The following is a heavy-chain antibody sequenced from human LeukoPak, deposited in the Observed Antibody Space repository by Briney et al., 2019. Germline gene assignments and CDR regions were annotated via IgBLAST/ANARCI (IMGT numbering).Heavy chain of an antibody. V-gene: IGHV2-5*02. D-gene: IGHD7-27*01. CDR3: AHTGSAHGDDWFDP. Sequence: SGPTLFQPTEPLTLTCTFSGFSLNTRGVGVGWIRQAPGKALEWLALISRDDDKRYRPSLKSRLTITKDTSKNQVALTLANLDPVDTATYYCAHTGSAHGDDWFDPWGQGTLVTVSS. CDR1: GFSLNTRGVG. CDR2: ISRDDDK. J-gene: IGHJ5*02.